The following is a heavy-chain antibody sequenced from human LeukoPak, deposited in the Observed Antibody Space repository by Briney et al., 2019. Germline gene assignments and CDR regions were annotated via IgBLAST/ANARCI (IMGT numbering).Heavy chain of an antibody. Sequence: GGSLRLSCAASGFTFNTYEMSWVRKAPGKGLEWVSCVSSSGTTMYHADSVKGRFTISRDNAKNSLYLQMNSLRAEDTAVYYCARRYCSSASCLFDYWGQGTLVTVSS. CDR3: ARRYCSSASCLFDY. V-gene: IGHV3-48*03. J-gene: IGHJ4*02. D-gene: IGHD2-2*01. CDR1: GFTFNTYE. CDR2: VSSSGTTM.